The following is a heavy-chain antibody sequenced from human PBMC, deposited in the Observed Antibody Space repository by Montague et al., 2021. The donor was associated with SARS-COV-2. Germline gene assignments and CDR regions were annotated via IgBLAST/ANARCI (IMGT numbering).Heavy chain of an antibody. CDR3: ARRRDRSTVVSPAVFDL. D-gene: IGHD4-23*01. CDR1: SDSISSRSYC. Sequence: SETLSLTCSVSSDSISSRSYCWAWIRQSPGKGLEWIGNICYGGSTYYNPSLRSRVVMSAETSKSQFSLKLYSVTAADTSIYYRARRRDRSTVVSPAVFDLWGQGTMVIVSS. V-gene: IGHV4-39*01. J-gene: IGHJ3*01. CDR2: ICYGGST.